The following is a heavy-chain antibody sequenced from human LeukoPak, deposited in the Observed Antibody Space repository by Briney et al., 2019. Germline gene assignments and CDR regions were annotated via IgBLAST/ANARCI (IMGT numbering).Heavy chain of an antibody. Sequence: GGSLRLSCAASGFTFSSYSMNWVRQAPGKGLEWVAVISYDGSNKYYADSVKGRFTISRDNSKNTLYLQMNSLRAEDTAVYYCAREVVATRGEGAFDIWGQGTMVTVSS. CDR2: ISYDGSNK. V-gene: IGHV3-30*03. CDR1: GFTFSSYS. CDR3: AREVVATRGEGAFDI. J-gene: IGHJ3*02. D-gene: IGHD5-12*01.